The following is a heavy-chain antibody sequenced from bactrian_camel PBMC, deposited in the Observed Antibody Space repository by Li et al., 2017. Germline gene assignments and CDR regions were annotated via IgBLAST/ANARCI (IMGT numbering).Heavy chain of an antibody. V-gene: IGHV3S1*01. CDR2: IDADGSK. Sequence: HVQLVESGGGSVESGGSLNLSCTASRFYYISNCMGWFRQAPGKSREAVAQIDADGSKLVGDSVKGRFIISKDRAQATLYLQMNNLTSEDTAMYYCATEERSLIGEPCKNAQMTRPMDYWGKGTQVTVS. J-gene: IGHJ7*01. CDR1: RFYYISNC. D-gene: IGHD1*01.